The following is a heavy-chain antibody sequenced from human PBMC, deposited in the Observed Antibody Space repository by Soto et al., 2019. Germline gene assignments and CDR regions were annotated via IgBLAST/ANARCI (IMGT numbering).Heavy chain of an antibody. CDR2: ISGGGGNT. J-gene: IGHJ5*02. CDR1: GFTFSSYA. CDR3: AKDRGDGGRFSGIAVAGIPS. Sequence: EVQLLESGGGLVQPGGSLRLSCAASGFTFSSYAMSWVRQTPGKGLEWVSGISGGGGNTYYADSVTGRFTISRDNSRNTLYMQMNSLRAADKAIYYCAKDRGDGGRFSGIAVAGIPSWGQGTLVTVSS. V-gene: IGHV3-23*01. D-gene: IGHD6-19*01.